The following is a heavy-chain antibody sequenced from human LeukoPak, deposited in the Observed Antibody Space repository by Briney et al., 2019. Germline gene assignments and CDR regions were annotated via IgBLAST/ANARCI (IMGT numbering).Heavy chain of an antibody. CDR3: ARHNPGLTTYKYSSGWYYFDY. CDR1: DESFSAYY. J-gene: IGHJ4*02. V-gene: IGHV4-34*01. CDR2: IYYSGST. Sequence: PSETLSLTCAVYDESFSAYYWSWIRQPPGKGLEWIGSIYYSGSTYYNPSLKSRVTISVDTSKNQFSLKLSSVTAADTAVYYCARHNPGLTTYKYSSGWYYFDYWGQGTLVTVSS. D-gene: IGHD6-19*01.